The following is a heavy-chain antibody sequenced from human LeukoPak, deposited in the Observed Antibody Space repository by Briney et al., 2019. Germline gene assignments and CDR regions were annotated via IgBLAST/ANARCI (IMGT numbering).Heavy chain of an antibody. D-gene: IGHD3-3*01. CDR1: GGSISSGDSY. CDR3: ARRSPYYDFWSGYPRGYYFDY. V-gene: IGHV4-30-4*01. CDR2: IYYSGST. Sequence: SQTLSLTCTVSGGSISSGDSYWSWIRQPPGKGLEWIGSIYYSGSTYYNPSLKSRVTISVDTSKNQFSLKLSSVTAADTAVYYCARRSPYYDFWSGYPRGYYFDYWGQGTLVTVSS. J-gene: IGHJ4*02.